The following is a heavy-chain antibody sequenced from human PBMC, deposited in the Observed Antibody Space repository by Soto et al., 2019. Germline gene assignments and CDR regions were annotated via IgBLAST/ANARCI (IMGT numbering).Heavy chain of an antibody. CDR2: IKSKTDGGTT. CDR3: TSVRRDQEDYYYYMDV. CDR1: GFTFSNAW. V-gene: IGHV3-15*01. J-gene: IGHJ6*03. Sequence: GGSLRLSCAASGFTFSNAWMSWVRQAPGKGLEWVGRIKSKTDGGTTDYAAPVKGRFTISRDDSKNTLYLQMNSLKPEDTAVYYCTSVRRDQEDYYYYMDVWGKGTTVTVSS. D-gene: IGHD2-2*01.